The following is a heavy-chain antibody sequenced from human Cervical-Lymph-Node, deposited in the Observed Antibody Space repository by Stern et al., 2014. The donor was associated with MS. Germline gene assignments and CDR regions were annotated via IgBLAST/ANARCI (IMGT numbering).Heavy chain of an antibody. CDR1: GYNFINYW. CDR3: ARWSVACDY. Sequence: VQLVQSGAELKKPGESLKISCKTSGYNFINYWIAWVRQVSGKGLEWIGIIYPGDSDIRYSPSFQGHVTIPVDKSITTAYLQWKSLKASDTAVYYCARWSVACDYWGQGALITVSS. J-gene: IGHJ4*02. D-gene: IGHD2-21*01. V-gene: IGHV5-51*03. CDR2: IYPGDSDI.